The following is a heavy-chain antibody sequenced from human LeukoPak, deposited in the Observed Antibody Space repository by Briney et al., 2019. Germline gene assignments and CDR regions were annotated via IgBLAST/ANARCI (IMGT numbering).Heavy chain of an antibody. D-gene: IGHD1-26*01. CDR3: AKDSISGSYDYYYYMDV. CDR1: GFTFSSYG. V-gene: IGHV3-30*02. Sequence: SGGSLRLSCAASGFTFSSYGMHWVRQAPGKGLEWVAFIRYDGSNKYYADSVKGRFTISRDNSKNTLYLQMNSLRAEDTAVYYCAKDSISGSYDYYYYMDVWGKGTTVTVSS. CDR2: IRYDGSNK. J-gene: IGHJ6*03.